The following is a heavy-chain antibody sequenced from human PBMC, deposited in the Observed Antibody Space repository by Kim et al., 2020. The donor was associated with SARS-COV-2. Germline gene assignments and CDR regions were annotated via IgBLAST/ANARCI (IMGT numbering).Heavy chain of an antibody. CDR2: IYYSGST. V-gene: IGHV4-59*01. J-gene: IGHJ5*02. Sequence: SETLSLTCTVSGGSISSYYWSWIRQPPGKGLEWIGYIYYSGSTNYNPSLKSRVTISVDTSKNQFSLKLSSVTAADTAVYYCARIHPGDKNYDFWSGYWKWGGGWFDPWGQGTLVTVSS. CDR1: GGSISSYY. D-gene: IGHD3-3*01. CDR3: ARIHPGDKNYDFWSGYWKWGGGWFDP.